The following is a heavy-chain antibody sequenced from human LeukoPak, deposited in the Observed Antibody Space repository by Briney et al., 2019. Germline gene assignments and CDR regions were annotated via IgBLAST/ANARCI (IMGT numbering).Heavy chain of an antibody. CDR2: IYSGGST. D-gene: IGHD3-22*01. Sequence: GMSLRLSCAASGFTVSRNYMNWVRQAPGKGLEWVSVIYSGGSTYYTDSVKGRFTISRDNSKNTLYLQMNSLRAEDTAVYYCARQANFYDSSGYLDYWGQGTLVTVSS. J-gene: IGHJ4*02. CDR3: ARQANFYDSSGYLDY. V-gene: IGHV3-53*01. CDR1: GFTVSRNY.